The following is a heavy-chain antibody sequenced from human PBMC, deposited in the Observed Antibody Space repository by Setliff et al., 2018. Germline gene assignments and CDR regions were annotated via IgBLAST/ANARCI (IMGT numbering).Heavy chain of an antibody. V-gene: IGHV3-64*01. CDR2: ISSTAGRT. J-gene: IGHJ3*02. Sequence: GGSLRLSCAASGFTFLSYAMHWVRQAPGKGLEYVSAISSTAGRTSYGSSVQGRFTISRDISSNTLYLQMGSLRPDDTAVYYCARLAEYETLGIWGQGTTVTVSS. CDR1: GFTFLSYA. CDR3: ARLAEYETLGI. D-gene: IGHD3-16*01.